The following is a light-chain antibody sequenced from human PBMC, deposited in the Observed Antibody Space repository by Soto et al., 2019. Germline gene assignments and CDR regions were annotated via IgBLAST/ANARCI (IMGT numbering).Light chain of an antibody. V-gene: IGKV3-15*01. CDR2: ATS. J-gene: IGKJ4*01. CDR1: QSVGNN. CDR3: QQYGDWRLT. Sequence: EIVVTQSPATLSVSPGERATLSCRASQSVGNNFAWYQQKPGQAPRLLIFATSTRATGVPARFSGSGSGTEFTLTISSLQSEEFAVYYCQQYGDWRLTFGGGAKVEIE.